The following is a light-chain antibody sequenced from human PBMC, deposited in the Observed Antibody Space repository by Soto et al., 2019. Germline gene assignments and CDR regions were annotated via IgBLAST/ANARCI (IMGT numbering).Light chain of an antibody. J-gene: IGKJ2*01. CDR2: VAS. CDR1: QSVSRSY. V-gene: IGKV3-20*01. CDR3: QQYSGTPFT. Sequence: EIVLTQSPGTLSLSPGERATLSCRASQSVSRSYLAWYQQKPGQAPRLLIYVASSRATGIPDRFSGSGSGTDFTLTISRLEPEDFAVYYCQQYSGTPFTFGQGTKLEIK.